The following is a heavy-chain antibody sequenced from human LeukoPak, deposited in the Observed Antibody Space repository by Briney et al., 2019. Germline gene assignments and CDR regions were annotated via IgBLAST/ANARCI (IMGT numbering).Heavy chain of an antibody. V-gene: IGHV4-34*01. J-gene: IGHJ5*02. CDR2: INHSGST. CDR1: GGSFSGYY. D-gene: IGHD2-2*01. Sequence: SETLSLTCAVYGGSFSGYYWSWIRQPPGKELEWIGEINHSGSTNYNPSLKSRVTISVDTSKNQFSLKLSSVTAADTAVYYCARGPGYCSSTSCYLLDPWGQGTLVTVSS. CDR3: ARGPGYCSSTSCYLLDP.